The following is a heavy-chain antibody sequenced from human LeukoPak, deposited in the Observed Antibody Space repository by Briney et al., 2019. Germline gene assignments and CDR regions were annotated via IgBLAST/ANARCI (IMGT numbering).Heavy chain of an antibody. CDR3: AKDHGLSSILTGYFETPDHDAFDI. D-gene: IGHD3-9*01. Sequence: PGGSLRLSCAASGFTFSSYGMHWVRQAPGKGLEWVAFIRYDGSNKYYADSVKGRFTISRDNSKNTLYLQMNSLRAEDTAVDYCAKDHGLSSILTGYFETPDHDAFDIWGQGTMVTVSS. V-gene: IGHV3-30*02. J-gene: IGHJ3*02. CDR2: IRYDGSNK. CDR1: GFTFSSYG.